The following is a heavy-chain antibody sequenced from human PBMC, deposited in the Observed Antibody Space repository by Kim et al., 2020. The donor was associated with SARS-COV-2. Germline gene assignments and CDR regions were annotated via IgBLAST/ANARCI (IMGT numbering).Heavy chain of an antibody. J-gene: IGHJ6*02. CDR1: GFTFSSYE. CDR2: ISSSGSTI. V-gene: IGHV3-48*03. CDR3: ARRETDHVDTAMDIGYGMDV. D-gene: IGHD5-18*01. Sequence: GGSLRLSCAASGFTFSSYEMNWVRQAPGKGLEWVSYISSSGSTIYYADSVKGRFTISRDNAKNSLYLQMNSLRAEDTAVYYCARRETDHVDTAMDIGYGMDVWGPGTTVTVSS.